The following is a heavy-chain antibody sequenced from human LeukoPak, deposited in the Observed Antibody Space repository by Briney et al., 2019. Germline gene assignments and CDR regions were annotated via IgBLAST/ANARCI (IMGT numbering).Heavy chain of an antibody. CDR1: GFSFSTYE. J-gene: IGHJ4*02. D-gene: IGHD6-19*01. Sequence: GGSLRLSCAASGFSFSTYEMHWVRQAPGKGLEWVSDISSSGSTVYYADSVKGRFTTSRDNANNSLYLQMQSLRAEDTAVYYCSLLAVASPQDYWGQGTLVTVSS. V-gene: IGHV3-48*03. CDR2: ISSSGSTV. CDR3: SLLAVASPQDY.